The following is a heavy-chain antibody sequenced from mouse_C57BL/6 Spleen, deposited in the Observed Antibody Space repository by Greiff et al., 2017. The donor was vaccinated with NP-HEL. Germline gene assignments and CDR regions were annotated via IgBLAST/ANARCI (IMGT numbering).Heavy chain of an antibody. CDR2: IDPSDSYT. Sequence: QVQLQQSGAELVRPGTSVKLSCKASGYTFTSYWMHWVKQRPGQGLEWIGVIDPSDSYTNYNQKFKGKATLTVDTSSSTAYMQLSSLTSEDSAVYYCARGEAYYSNYDAMDYWGQGTSVTVSS. CDR3: ARGEAYYSNYDAMDY. V-gene: IGHV1-59*01. J-gene: IGHJ4*01. D-gene: IGHD2-5*01. CDR1: GYTFTSYW.